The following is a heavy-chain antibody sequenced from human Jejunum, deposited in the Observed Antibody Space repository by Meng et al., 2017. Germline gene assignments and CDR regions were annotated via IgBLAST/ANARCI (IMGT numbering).Heavy chain of an antibody. CDR2: TSYDGSNT. CDR3: ARNPPYISSSFFSDY. D-gene: IGHD6-13*01. V-gene: IGHV3-30*04. J-gene: IGHJ4*02. CDR1: GLTFTSFA. Sequence: GESLKISCATSGLTFTSFAMHWVRQAPGKGLEWVAITSYDGSNTYYADSVKGRFTISRDNSKNTLYLQMNSLRTEDTAVYYCARNPPYISSSFFSDYWGQGTRVTVSS.